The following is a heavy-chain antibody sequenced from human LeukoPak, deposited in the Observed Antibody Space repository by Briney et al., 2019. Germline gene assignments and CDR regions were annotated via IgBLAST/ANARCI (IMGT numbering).Heavy chain of an antibody. D-gene: IGHD6-13*01. J-gene: IGHJ3*02. CDR2: IYYSGST. CDR1: GGSITSGGYY. CDR3: ATYSSNWIAFDI. V-gene: IGHV4-31*03. Sequence: SETLSLTCTVSGGSITSGGYYWSWIRQHPGKGLEWIGYIYYSGSTYYNPSLKSRVTISVDTSKNQFSLKLTSVTAADTAVHNCATYSSNWIAFDIWGQGTMVTVSS.